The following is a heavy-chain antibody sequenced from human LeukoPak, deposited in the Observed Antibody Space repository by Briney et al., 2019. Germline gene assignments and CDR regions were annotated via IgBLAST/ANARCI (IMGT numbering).Heavy chain of an antibody. D-gene: IGHD3-10*01. CDR1: GFTFDDYG. V-gene: IGHV3-9*01. J-gene: IGHJ6*03. CDR3: ARVGYGSGSYYYYYYMDV. CDR2: ISWNTSNI. Sequence: GGSLRLSCAASGFTFDDYGMHWVRQAPGKGLEWVSGISWNTSNINYADSVKGRFTISRDNAKNSLYLQMNSLRAEDTAVYYCARVGYGSGSYYYYYYMDVWGKGTTVTISS.